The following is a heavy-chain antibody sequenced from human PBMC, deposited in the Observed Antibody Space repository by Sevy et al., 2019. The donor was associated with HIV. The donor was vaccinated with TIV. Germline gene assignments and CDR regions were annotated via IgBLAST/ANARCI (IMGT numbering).Heavy chain of an antibody. CDR1: GFPFSSYA. V-gene: IGHV3-23*01. J-gene: IGHJ6*02. Sequence: GGSLRLSCAASGFPFSSYAMNWVRQAPGKGLEWVSAISGSGGGPYYADSVKGRFTISRDNSKNTLYLQMNSLKTEDTAVYYCTTRGRVADPGGIYYNGMDVWGQGTTVTVS. CDR2: ISGSGGGP. D-gene: IGHD6-19*01. CDR3: TTRGRVADPGGIYYNGMDV.